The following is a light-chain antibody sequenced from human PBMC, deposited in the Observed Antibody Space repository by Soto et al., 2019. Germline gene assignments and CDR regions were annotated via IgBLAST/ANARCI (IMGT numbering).Light chain of an antibody. Sequence: EIVLTQSPGTLSLSPGERATLSCRASQIVSSTYLAWYQQKPGQAPRLLIYDASSRATGFPDRFSGSGSGTDFTLTISRLEPEDFAVYYCQQYGSSPSTFGQGTKV. CDR1: QIVSSTY. CDR3: QQYGSSPST. V-gene: IGKV3-20*01. CDR2: DAS. J-gene: IGKJ1*01.